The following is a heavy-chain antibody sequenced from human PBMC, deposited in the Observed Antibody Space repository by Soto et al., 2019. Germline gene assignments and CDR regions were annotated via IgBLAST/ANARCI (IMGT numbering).Heavy chain of an antibody. J-gene: IGHJ6*02. CDR2: ISSSSSYI. V-gene: IGHV3-21*01. Sequence: GGSLRLSCAASGFTFSSYSMNWVRQAPGKGLEWVSSISSSSSYIYYADSVKGRFTISRDNAKNSLYLQMNSLRAEDTAVYYCARDWDLEWLTKSYCYGMDIWGQGTTVTVSS. CDR3: ARDWDLEWLTKSYCYGMDI. D-gene: IGHD3-3*01. CDR1: GFTFSSYS.